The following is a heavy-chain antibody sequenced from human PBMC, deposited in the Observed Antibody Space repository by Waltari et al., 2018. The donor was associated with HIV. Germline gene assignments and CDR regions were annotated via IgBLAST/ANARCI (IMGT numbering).Heavy chain of an antibody. D-gene: IGHD3-16*01. J-gene: IGHJ4*02. Sequence: GMKWVRQTPGKGLEWISYISTSSSTIYYADSVKGRFTISRDNAKNSLYLQMNSLRAEDTAVYYCARSAGDYDYLRGNFRAFDYWGQGTLVTVSS. V-gene: IGHV3-48*01. CDR2: ISTSSSTI. CDR1: G. CDR3: ARSAGDYDYLRGNFRAFDY.